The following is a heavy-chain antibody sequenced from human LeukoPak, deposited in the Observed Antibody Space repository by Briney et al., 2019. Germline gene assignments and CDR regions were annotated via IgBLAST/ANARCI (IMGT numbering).Heavy chain of an antibody. Sequence: GGPLRLSCVVSGITVSNYGRIWVRQAPGKGREGVSGISESDGGTNYADSVKGRFTISRDNSKNTVYLQMYSLRAEDTAVYFCAKRGIVIRAVIIIGFHKEAHYFDYWGQGTLVTVSS. V-gene: IGHV3-23*01. CDR3: AKRGIVIRAVIIIGFHKEAHYFDY. CDR1: GITVSNYG. J-gene: IGHJ4*02. D-gene: IGHD3-10*01. CDR2: ISESDGGT.